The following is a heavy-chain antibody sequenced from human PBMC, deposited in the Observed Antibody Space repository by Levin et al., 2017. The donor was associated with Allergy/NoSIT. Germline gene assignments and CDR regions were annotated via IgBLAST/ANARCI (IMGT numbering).Heavy chain of an antibody. CDR2: INYSGST. D-gene: IGHD3-22*01. CDR1: GDSISHNNYF. J-gene: IGHJ2*01. V-gene: IGHV4-39*02. Sequence: SETLSLTCTVSGDSISHNNYFWVWIRQPPGKGLEWIGSINYSGSTFHNPSLGSRVTMSVDTSKNHFSLKLSSVTAADTAVYYCARKGDYYYSSASFFYWYFDLWGRGTLVTVSS. CDR3: ARKGDYYYSSASFFYWYFDL.